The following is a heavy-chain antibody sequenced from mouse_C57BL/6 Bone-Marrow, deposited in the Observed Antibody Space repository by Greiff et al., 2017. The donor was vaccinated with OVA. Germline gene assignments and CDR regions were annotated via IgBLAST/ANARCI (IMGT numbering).Heavy chain of an antibody. D-gene: IGHD1-1*01. Sequence: VKLQESGPELVKPGASVKISCKASGYAFSSSWMNWVKQRPGKGLEWIGRIYPGDGDTNYNGKFKGKATLTADKSSSTAYMQLSSLTSEDSAVYFCARHYYGSRTWFAYWGQGTLVTVSA. CDR3: ARHYYGSRTWFAY. J-gene: IGHJ3*01. V-gene: IGHV1-82*01. CDR1: GYAFSSSW. CDR2: IYPGDGDT.